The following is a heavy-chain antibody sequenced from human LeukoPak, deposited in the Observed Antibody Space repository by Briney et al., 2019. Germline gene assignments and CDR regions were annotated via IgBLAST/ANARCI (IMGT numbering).Heavy chain of an antibody. CDR1: GGSFSGYY. D-gene: IGHD3-22*01. V-gene: IGHV4-34*01. J-gene: IGHJ4*02. CDR3: ARVTYYYDSSGYQFDY. CDR2: INHSGST. Sequence: PSETLSLTCAVYGGSFSGYYWSWIRQPPGKGLEWMGEINHSGSTNYNPSLKSRVTISVDTSKHQFSLKLSSVTAADTAVYYCARVTYYYDSSGYQFDYWGQGTLVTVSS.